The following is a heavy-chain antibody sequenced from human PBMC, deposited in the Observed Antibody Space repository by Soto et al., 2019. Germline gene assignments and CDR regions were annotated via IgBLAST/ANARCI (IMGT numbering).Heavy chain of an antibody. CDR1: GYTFTSYY. Sequence: QVQLVQSGAEVKKPGASVKVSCKASGYTFTSYYMHWVRQAPGQGLEWMGIINPSGGSTSYAQKFQGKVTMTRDTSTSTVYMELSSLRSEDTAVYYCARGGDFWSGYYSKSRNWLDPWGQGTLFTVSS. CDR3: ARGGDFWSGYYSKSRNWLDP. CDR2: INPSGGST. J-gene: IGHJ5*02. V-gene: IGHV1-46*01. D-gene: IGHD3-3*01.